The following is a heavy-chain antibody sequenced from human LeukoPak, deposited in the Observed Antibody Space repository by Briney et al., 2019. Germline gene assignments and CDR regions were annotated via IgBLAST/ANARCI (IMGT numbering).Heavy chain of an antibody. V-gene: IGHV3-23*01. CDR2: ISGSGGST. CDR3: AKDERPQDYYDSSGYNDY. Sequence: GGSLRLSCAASGFTFSSYSMNWVRQAPGKGLEWVSAISGSGGSTYYADSVKGRFTISRDNSKNTLYLQMNSLRAEDTAVYYCAKDERPQDYYDSSGYNDYWGQGTLVTVSS. D-gene: IGHD3-22*01. J-gene: IGHJ4*02. CDR1: GFTFSSYS.